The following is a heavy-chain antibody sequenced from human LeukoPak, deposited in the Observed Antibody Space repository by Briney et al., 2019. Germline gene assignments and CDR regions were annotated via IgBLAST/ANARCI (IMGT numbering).Heavy chain of an antibody. Sequence: GGSLRLSCAASGFTFSNYNMHWVRQAPGKGLEWVSYIILSTSTMYYADSVRGRFTISRDNAKNSLFLQMNSLRAEDTAMYYCAKNGDRGAFCTGGTCYPYFYYYMDVWGKGTTVTI. J-gene: IGHJ6*03. CDR3: AKNGDRGAFCTGGTCYPYFYYYMDV. CDR2: IILSTSTM. D-gene: IGHD2-15*01. V-gene: IGHV3-48*01. CDR1: GFTFSNYN.